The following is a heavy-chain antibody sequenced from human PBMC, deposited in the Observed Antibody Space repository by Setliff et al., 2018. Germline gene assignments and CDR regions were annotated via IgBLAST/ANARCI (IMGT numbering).Heavy chain of an antibody. Sequence: EASVKVSCKASGGTFSSYAISWVRQAPGQGLEWMGGIIPIFGTANYAQKFQGRVTITADESTSTAYMELSSLRSEDTAVYYCARVPTYYYDSSGYYGDAFDIWGQGTMVTVSS. V-gene: IGHV1-69*13. CDR2: IIPIFGTA. CDR1: GGTFSSYA. J-gene: IGHJ3*02. CDR3: ARVPTYYYDSSGYYGDAFDI. D-gene: IGHD3-22*01.